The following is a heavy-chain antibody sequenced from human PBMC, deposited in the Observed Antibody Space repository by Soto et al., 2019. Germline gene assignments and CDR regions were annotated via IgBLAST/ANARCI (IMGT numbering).Heavy chain of an antibody. CDR1: GFTFSSYA. CDR2: ISYDGSNK. J-gene: IGHJ4*02. CDR3: ASLWRITMVRGDPFDY. Sequence: QVQLVESGGGVVQPGRSLRLSCAASGFTFSSYAMHWVRQAPGKGLEWVAVISYDGSNKYYADSVKGRFTISRDNSKNTLYLQMNSLRAEDTAVYYCASLWRITMVRGDPFDYWGQGTLVTVSS. D-gene: IGHD3-10*01. V-gene: IGHV3-30-3*01.